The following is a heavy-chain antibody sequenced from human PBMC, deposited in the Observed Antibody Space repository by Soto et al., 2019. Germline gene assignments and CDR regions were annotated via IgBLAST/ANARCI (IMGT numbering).Heavy chain of an antibody. Sequence: EVHLLESGGDLVQPGGSLRLSCAASGFTFSSYVMSWVRQAPGKGLEWVSTISGGSIYTYSADSVEGRFTISRDNSKNTLYLQMDSLRVEDTAVYFCAKGSGAGCPYYFDYWGQGTLVTVSS. J-gene: IGHJ4*02. CDR2: ISGGSIYT. V-gene: IGHV3-23*01. D-gene: IGHD2-15*01. CDR3: AKGSGAGCPYYFDY. CDR1: GFTFSSYV.